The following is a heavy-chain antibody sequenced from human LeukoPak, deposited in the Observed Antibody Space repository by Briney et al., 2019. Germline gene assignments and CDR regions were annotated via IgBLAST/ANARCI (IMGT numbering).Heavy chain of an antibody. D-gene: IGHD1-7*01. Sequence: SETLSLTCTVSGGSISTYYWSWIRQPPGKGLEWIGYIYYSERTDYNPFHKSRVTISVDTSKNQFSLKVSSVTAADTAVYYCARLRGQTTDRRYVDYWGQGTLVTVSS. CDR1: GGSISTYY. V-gene: IGHV4-59*01. CDR3: ARLRGQTTDRRYVDY. CDR2: IYYSERT. J-gene: IGHJ4*02.